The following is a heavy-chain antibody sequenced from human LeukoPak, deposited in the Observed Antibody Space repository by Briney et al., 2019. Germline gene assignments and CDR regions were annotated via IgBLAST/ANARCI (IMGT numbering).Heavy chain of an antibody. V-gene: IGHV4-4*09. CDR2: IYTIGST. J-gene: IGHJ3*02. CDR1: GDSISNYY. Sequence: SETLSLTCTVSGDSISNYYWSWIRQPPGKGLEWIGYIYTIGSTSYNPSLKSRLTISVDTSKNQFSLKLSSVTAADTAVYYCAGTPYCSSDNWYRLYNGNDGFDIWGQGTKVTVSS. CDR3: AGTPYCSSDNWYRLYNGNDGFDI. D-gene: IGHD2-2*01.